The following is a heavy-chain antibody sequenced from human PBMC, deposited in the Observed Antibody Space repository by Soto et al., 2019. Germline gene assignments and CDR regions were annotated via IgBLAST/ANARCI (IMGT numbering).Heavy chain of an antibody. Sequence: SETLSLTCTVSGGSISSYYWSWIRQHPGKGLEWIGYIYYSGSTNYNPSLKSRVTISVDTSKNQFSLKLSSVTAADTAVYYCARDGSGYSGYDSHFDYWGQGTLVTVSS. J-gene: IGHJ4*02. CDR1: GGSISSYY. CDR2: IYYSGST. D-gene: IGHD5-12*01. V-gene: IGHV4-59*01. CDR3: ARDGSGYSGYDSHFDY.